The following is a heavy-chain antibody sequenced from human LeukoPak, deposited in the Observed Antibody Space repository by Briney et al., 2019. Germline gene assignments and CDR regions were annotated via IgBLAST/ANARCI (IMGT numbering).Heavy chain of an antibody. CDR1: GDSISSYY. V-gene: IGHV4-59*08. D-gene: IGHD2-2*01. Sequence: SETLSLTCTVCGDSISSYYWSWIRQPPGKGLEWIGYIYYSGSTNYNPSLKSRVTISVDTSNNQLSLKLSSVTAADTAVYYCARHGNLVVPANYYYMDVWGKGTTVTVSS. J-gene: IGHJ6*03. CDR3: ARHGNLVVPANYYYMDV. CDR2: IYYSGST.